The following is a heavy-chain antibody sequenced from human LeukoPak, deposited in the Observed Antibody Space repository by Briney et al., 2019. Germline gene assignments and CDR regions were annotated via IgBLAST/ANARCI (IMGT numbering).Heavy chain of an antibody. V-gene: IGHV4-59*01. CDR3: ARGGSIAACGAYYFDY. J-gene: IGHJ4*02. CDR2: IYYSGST. CDR1: GGSISSYY. D-gene: IGHD6-6*01. Sequence: SETLSLTCTVSGGSISSYYWSWIRHPPGKGLEWIGYIYYSGSTNYNPSPKSRVNISVDTSKNQFSLKLSSVTAADTAVYYCARGGSIAACGAYYFDYWGQGTLVTVSS.